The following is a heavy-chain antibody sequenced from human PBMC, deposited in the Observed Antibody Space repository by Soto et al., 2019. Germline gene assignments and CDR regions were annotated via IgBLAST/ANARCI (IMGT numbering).Heavy chain of an antibody. CDR2: IYYSGST. Sequence: QVQLQESGPGLVKPSETLSLTCSVSGGSISNYYWSWIRQPPGKGLEWIGYIYYSGSTNYNPSLKRRAPLSVDTSKNQFSLKLSSVTAADTAVYYCAKGGSSKFVPWGQGILVTVSS. CDR1: GGSISNYY. J-gene: IGHJ5*02. CDR3: AKGGSSKFVP. D-gene: IGHD6-13*01. V-gene: IGHV4-59*08.